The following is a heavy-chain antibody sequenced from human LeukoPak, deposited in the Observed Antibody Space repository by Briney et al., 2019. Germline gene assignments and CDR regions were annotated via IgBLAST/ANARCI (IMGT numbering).Heavy chain of an antibody. CDR3: ARGTYYYGSGSYYAFDY. CDR2: INPNSGGT. V-gene: IGHV1-2*02. CDR1: GYTFTGYY. J-gene: IGHJ4*02. Sequence: ASVKVSCKASGYTFTGYYMHWVRQAPGQGLEWMGWINPNSGGTNYAQKLQGRVTMTTDTSTSTAYMELRSLRSDDTAVYYCARGTYYYGSGSYYAFDYWGQGTLVTVSS. D-gene: IGHD3-10*01.